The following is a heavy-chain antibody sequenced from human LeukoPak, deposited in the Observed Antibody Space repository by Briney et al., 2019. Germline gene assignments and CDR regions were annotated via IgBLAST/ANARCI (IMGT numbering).Heavy chain of an antibody. J-gene: IGHJ4*02. CDR1: GGSISSYY. D-gene: IGHD3-22*01. Sequence: PSETLSLTCNVSGGSISSYYWSWIRQPPGKGLEWIGYIIPSGSTNYRPSLKSRVSISLDTSKNHLSLKLRSVTAADTAVYYCARHPRVAEGGGYYDVFYFDSWGQGTLVTVSS. V-gene: IGHV4-4*08. CDR2: IIPSGST. CDR3: ARHPRVAEGGGYYDVFYFDS.